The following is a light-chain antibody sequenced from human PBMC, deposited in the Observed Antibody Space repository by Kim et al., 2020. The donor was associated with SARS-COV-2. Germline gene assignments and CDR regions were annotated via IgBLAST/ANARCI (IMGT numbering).Light chain of an antibody. V-gene: IGKV3-15*01. Sequence: VSPGERAPLSARASQNINSNLVWYQQKPGQAPRLLINVASTRATGIPARFSGSGSGTDFTLTISGLQSEDFAVYYCQQHNNWPRTFGQGTKVDIK. CDR3: QQHNNWPRT. CDR2: VAS. CDR1: QNINSN. J-gene: IGKJ1*01.